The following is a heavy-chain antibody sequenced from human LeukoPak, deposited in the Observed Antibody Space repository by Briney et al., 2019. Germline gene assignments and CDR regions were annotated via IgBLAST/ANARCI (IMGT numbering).Heavy chain of an antibody. CDR1: GFSFSSYW. J-gene: IGHJ2*01. Sequence: GGSLRLSCVGSGFSFSSYWMAWVRQAPGKGLEWVASIKQDGSEQRYVDSVKGRFTISRDNARSSLYLQMNSLRDEDTAVYYCARGLDGNSIWYFDLWGRGTLVSVSS. V-gene: IGHV3-7*01. CDR2: IKQDGSEQ. D-gene: IGHD4-23*01. CDR3: ARGLDGNSIWYFDL.